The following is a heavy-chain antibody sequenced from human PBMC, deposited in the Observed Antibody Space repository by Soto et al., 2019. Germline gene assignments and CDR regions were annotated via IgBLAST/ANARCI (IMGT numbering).Heavy chain of an antibody. CDR2: ISYDGSNK. J-gene: IGHJ5*02. V-gene: IGHV3-30*18. CDR1: GFTFSSYG. D-gene: IGHD2-21*02. Sequence: QVQLVESGGGVVQPGRSLRLSCAASGFTFSSYGMHWVRQAPGKGLEWVAVISYDGSNKYYADSVKGRFTISRDNSKNTLYLQMNSLRPEDTAVYYCAKGGDRSEGRLDPWGQGTQVTVSS. CDR3: AKGGDRSEGRLDP.